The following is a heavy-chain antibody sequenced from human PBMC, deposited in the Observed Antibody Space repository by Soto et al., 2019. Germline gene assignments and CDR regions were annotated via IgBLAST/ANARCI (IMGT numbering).Heavy chain of an antibody. CDR3: ARLSGNYCSSTSCRDYYYYYGMDV. J-gene: IGHJ6*02. V-gene: IGHV4-59*01. CDR2: IYYSGST. D-gene: IGHD2-2*01. CDR1: GGSISSYY. Sequence: SETLSLTCTVSGGSISSYYWSWIRQPPGKGLEWIGYIYYSGSTNYNPSLKSRVTISVDTSKNQFSLKLSSVTAADTAVYYCARLSGNYCSSTSCRDYYYYYGMDVWGQGTTVTVSS.